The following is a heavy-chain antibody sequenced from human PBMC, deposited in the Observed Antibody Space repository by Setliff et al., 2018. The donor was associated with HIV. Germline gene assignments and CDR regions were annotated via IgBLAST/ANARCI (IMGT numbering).Heavy chain of an antibody. CDR3: ARGAPYCNHGICHLFDY. D-gene: IGHD2-8*01. CDR2: VYYSGST. V-gene: IGHV4-39*01. Sequence: SETLSLTCTVSGGSITSSSSYWGWIRQPPGKGLEWIGSVYYSGSTYYNPSLESRVTISVDTSKNQFSLKLSSVTAADTAVYYCARGAPYCNHGICHLFDYWGHGNLVTVSS. CDR1: GGSITSSSSY. J-gene: IGHJ4*01.